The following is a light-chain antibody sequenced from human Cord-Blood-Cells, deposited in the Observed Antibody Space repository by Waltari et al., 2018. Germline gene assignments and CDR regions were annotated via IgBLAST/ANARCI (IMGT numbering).Light chain of an antibody. J-gene: IGLJ3*02. V-gene: IGLV2-23*01. CDR1: SRDVGSYNL. Sequence: QSALTQPASVLGSPGPSIPIPCTGTSRDVGSYNLVSWYQQHPGKAPKLMIYEGSKRPSGVSNRFSGSKSGNTASLTISGLQAEDEADYYCCSYAGSSTWVFGGGTKLTVL. CDR3: CSYAGSSTWV. CDR2: EGS.